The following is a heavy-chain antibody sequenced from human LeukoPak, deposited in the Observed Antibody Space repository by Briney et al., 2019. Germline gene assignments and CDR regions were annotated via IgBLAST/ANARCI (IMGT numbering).Heavy chain of an antibody. D-gene: IGHD6-19*01. Sequence: PSETLSLTCTVSGGSISGYYWSWIRQPPGKGLEWIGYIYYSGSTNYNPSLESRVTISVDTSKNQFSPNLNSVTAADTAVYYCARHRSTSGWDYWGQGTLVTVSS. J-gene: IGHJ4*02. CDR2: IYYSGST. CDR1: GGSISGYY. V-gene: IGHV4-59*08. CDR3: ARHRSTSGWDY.